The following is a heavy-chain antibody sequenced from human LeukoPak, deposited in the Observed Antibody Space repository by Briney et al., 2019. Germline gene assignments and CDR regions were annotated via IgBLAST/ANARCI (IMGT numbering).Heavy chain of an antibody. J-gene: IGHJ3*02. CDR2: ISGCGGST. D-gene: IGHD4-17*01. CDR1: GGSISSSSYY. V-gene: IGHV3-23*01. Sequence: PSETLSLTCTVSGGSISSSSYYWGWIRQPPGKGLEWVSAISGCGGSTYYADSVKGRFTISRDNSKNTLYLQMNSLRAEDTAVYYCVGPFDYGDYADAFDIWGQGTMVTVSS. CDR3: VGPFDYGDYADAFDI.